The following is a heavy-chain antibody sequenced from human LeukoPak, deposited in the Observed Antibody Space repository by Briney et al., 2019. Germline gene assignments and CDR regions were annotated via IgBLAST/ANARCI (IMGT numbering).Heavy chain of an antibody. V-gene: IGHV1-2*02. D-gene: IGHD3-10*01. J-gene: IGHJ5*02. CDR1: GYSFIDYY. Sequence: ASVKVSCKASGYSFIDYYMHWVRQAPGQGLEWMGWINPDSGATNYAEKFQGRVTFTRDTSISTAYMELTTLRSDDTAVYYCAPDMNNYALGSDPWGQGSLVTVSS. CDR3: APDMNNYALGSDP. CDR2: INPDSGAT.